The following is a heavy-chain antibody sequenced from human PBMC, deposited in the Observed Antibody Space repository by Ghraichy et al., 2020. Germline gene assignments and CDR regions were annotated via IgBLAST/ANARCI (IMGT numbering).Heavy chain of an antibody. CDR3: AKDRGNDFWSGYHLED. CDR2: ISGSGGST. D-gene: IGHD3-3*01. V-gene: IGHV3-23*01. J-gene: IGHJ4*02. Sequence: GESLNISCAASGFTFSSYAMSWVRQAPGKGLEWVSAISGSGGSTYYADSVKGRFTISRDNSKNTLYLQMNSLRAEDTAVYYCAKDRGNDFWSGYHLEDWGQGTLVTVSS. CDR1: GFTFSSYA.